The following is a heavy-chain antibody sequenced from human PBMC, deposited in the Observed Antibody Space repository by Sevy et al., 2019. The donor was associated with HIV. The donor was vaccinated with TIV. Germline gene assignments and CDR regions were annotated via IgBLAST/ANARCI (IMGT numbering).Heavy chain of an antibody. CDR2: IYYNGHI. CDR1: GGSITSLY. J-gene: IGHJ4*02. CDR3: AGENAWGRGYS. V-gene: IGHV4-59*08. D-gene: IGHD1-26*01. Sequence: SETLSLTCTVSGGSITSLYWNWIRQPPGKGLEWIANIYYNGHINYNPSLKSRVTLSLHTSKNQFSLRLGSVTAADAAMYYCAGENAWGRGYSWGQGTLVTVSS.